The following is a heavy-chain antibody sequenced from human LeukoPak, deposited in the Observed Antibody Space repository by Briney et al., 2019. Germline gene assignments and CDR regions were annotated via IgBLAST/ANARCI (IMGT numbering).Heavy chain of an antibody. CDR1: GGSISSYY. Sequence: NSSETLSLTCTVSGGSISSYYWSWIRQPPGKGLEWIGYIYYSGSTNYNPSLKSRVTISVDTSKNQFSLKLSSVTAADTAAYYCARVRQGHSSTSINYYYYMDVWGKGTTVTVSS. CDR3: ARVRQGHSSTSINYYYYMDV. V-gene: IGHV4-59*01. D-gene: IGHD2-2*01. CDR2: IYYSGST. J-gene: IGHJ6*03.